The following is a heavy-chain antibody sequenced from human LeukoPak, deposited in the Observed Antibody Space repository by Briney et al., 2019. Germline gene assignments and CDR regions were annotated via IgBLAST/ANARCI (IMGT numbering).Heavy chain of an antibody. D-gene: IGHD3-3*01. CDR2: IKQDGSEK. V-gene: IGHV3-7*01. J-gene: IGHJ4*02. CDR3: ASLIFGVAYFDY. Sequence: GGSLRLXCAASGFTFSSYWMSWVRQAPGKGLEWVANIKQDGSEKYYVDSVKGRFTISRDNAKNSLYLQMNSLRAEDTAVYYCASLIFGVAYFDYWGPGTLVTVSS. CDR1: GFTFSSYW.